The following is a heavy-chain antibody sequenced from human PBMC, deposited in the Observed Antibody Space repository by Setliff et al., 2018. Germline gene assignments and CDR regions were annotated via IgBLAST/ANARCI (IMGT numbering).Heavy chain of an antibody. V-gene: IGHV4-34*01. CDR1: GGSFSGYY. D-gene: IGHD3-3*01. CDR2: INHSGST. CDR3: ARVRYVFWSGSIDY. J-gene: IGHJ4*02. Sequence: PSETLSLTCAVYGGSFSGYYWSWIRQPPGKELEWIGEINHSGSTNYNPSLKSRVTISVDTSKNQFSLKLSSVTAADTAVYYCARVRYVFWSGSIDYWGQGTLVTVSS.